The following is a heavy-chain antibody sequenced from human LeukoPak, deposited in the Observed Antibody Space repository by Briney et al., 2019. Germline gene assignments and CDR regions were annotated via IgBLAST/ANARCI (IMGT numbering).Heavy chain of an antibody. V-gene: IGHV3-74*01. CDR2: INTDTRGT. J-gene: IGHJ4*02. CDR3: ARAGAYHFDN. D-gene: IGHD3-16*01. Sequence: PGESLRLSCAASGFTFTDYWMHWVRQVPGKGLVWVSIINTDTRGTYYADSVKGRFTISRDNAKSTSYLQMDSLRAEDTAVYYCARAGAYHFDNWGQGTLVTVSS. CDR1: GFTFTDYW.